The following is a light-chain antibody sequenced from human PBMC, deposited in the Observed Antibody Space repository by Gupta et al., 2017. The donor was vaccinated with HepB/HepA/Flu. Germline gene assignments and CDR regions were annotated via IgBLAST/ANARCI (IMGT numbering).Light chain of an antibody. CDR3: SSDTSSSTMV. J-gene: IGLJ2*01. Sequence: QSALTQPASVSGSPGQSITISCPGTSSDVGGYNYVSWYQQHPGKAPKLMIYDVSNRPAGVSNRFSGSKSGNTASLTISGLQAEDEADYYCSSDTSSSTMVFGGGTKLTVL. CDR1: SSDVGGYNY. CDR2: DVS. V-gene: IGLV2-14*01.